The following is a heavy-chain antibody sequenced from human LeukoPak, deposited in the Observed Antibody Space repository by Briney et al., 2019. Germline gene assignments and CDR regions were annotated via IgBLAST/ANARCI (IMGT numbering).Heavy chain of an antibody. J-gene: IGHJ6*03. CDR2: IYSTGST. CDR1: GGSISNYY. CDR3: TRGSIAYYYMDV. Sequence: SPSETLSLTCTVSGGSISNYYWSWIRQPAGKGLEWIGRIYSTGSTNYKSSLKSRVTMSVDTSKNQFSLKLSSVTAADTAVYYCTRGSIAYYYMDVWGKGTTVTISS. D-gene: IGHD3-22*01. V-gene: IGHV4-4*07.